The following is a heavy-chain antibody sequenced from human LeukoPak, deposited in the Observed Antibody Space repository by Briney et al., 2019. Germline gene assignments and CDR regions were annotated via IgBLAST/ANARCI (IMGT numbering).Heavy chain of an antibody. CDR3: ARSLRVRGVPDYMDV. V-gene: IGHV3-23*01. D-gene: IGHD3-10*01. CDR2: ISGSGGST. CDR1: GFTFSSYA. Sequence: GGSLRLSCAASGFTFSSYAMSWVRQAPGKGLEWVSAISGSGGSTYYADSVKGRFTISRDNSKNTLYLQMNSLRAEDTAVYYCARSLRVRGVPDYMDVWGKGTTVTISS. J-gene: IGHJ6*03.